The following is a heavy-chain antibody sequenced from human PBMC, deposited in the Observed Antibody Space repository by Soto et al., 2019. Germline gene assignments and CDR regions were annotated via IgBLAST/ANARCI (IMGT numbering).Heavy chain of an antibody. J-gene: IGHJ6*02. CDR3: ARVGPGYYFGMDV. Sequence: QVQLVQSGAEVKKPGASVKVSCTASGYTFTNYDIYWVRQATGQGLECVGWMNPNSGNTDYPQKFQGRVTMTRNTSMSTAYMALTSLRSEDTAVYYCARVGPGYYFGMDVWGQGTTVTVSS. CDR2: MNPNSGNT. CDR1: GYTFTNYD. V-gene: IGHV1-8*01.